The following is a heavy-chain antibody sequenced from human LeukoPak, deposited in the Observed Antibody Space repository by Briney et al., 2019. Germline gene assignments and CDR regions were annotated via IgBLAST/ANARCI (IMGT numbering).Heavy chain of an antibody. CDR3: ARGPRGGYYFYYWFDP. CDR1: GGSFSGYY. Sequence: SETLSLTCAVYGGSFSGYYWSWIRQPPGKGLEWIGELNHSGSTNYNPSLKSRVNISVDTSKNQFSLKLSSVTAADTAVYYCARGPRGGYYFYYWFDPWGQGTLVTVSS. J-gene: IGHJ5*02. CDR2: LNHSGST. D-gene: IGHD3-3*01. V-gene: IGHV4-34*01.